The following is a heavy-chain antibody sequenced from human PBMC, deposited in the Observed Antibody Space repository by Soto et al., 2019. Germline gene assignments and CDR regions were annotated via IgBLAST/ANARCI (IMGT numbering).Heavy chain of an antibody. Sequence: SETLSLTCTVSGGSISRSNYYWGWIRQPPGKGMEWIGTIYYSGSTYYNPSLKSRVTISVDTSKNQFSLNLISVTAADTAVYYCARLVVVASSSSLYPGFFDFWGQGTLVTVSS. CDR2: IYYSGST. CDR1: GGSISRSNYY. D-gene: IGHD2-15*01. J-gene: IGHJ4*02. V-gene: IGHV4-39*01. CDR3: ARLVVVASSSSLYPGFFDF.